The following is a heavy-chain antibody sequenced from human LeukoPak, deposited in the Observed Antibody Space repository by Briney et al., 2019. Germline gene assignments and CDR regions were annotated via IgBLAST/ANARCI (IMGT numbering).Heavy chain of an antibody. V-gene: IGHV4-39*07. J-gene: IGHJ6*02. CDR1: GGSISSSSYY. D-gene: IGHD4-17*01. Sequence: SETLSLTCTVSGGSISSSSYYWGWIRQPPGKGLEWIGSIYYSGSTYYNPSLKSRVTISVDTSKSQFSLKLSSVTAADTAVYYCARLMTTVTTTFSLDYYYYGMDVWGQGTTVTVSS. CDR2: IYYSGST. CDR3: ARLMTTVTTTFSLDYYYYGMDV.